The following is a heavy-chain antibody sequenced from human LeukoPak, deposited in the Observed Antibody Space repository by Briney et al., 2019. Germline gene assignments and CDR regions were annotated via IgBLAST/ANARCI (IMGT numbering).Heavy chain of an antibody. D-gene: IGHD3-3*01. J-gene: IGHJ4*02. CDR2: IYPGDSDT. Sequence: GESLKISCKGSGYSFTSYWIGWVRQMPGKGLEWMGIIYPGDSDTRYSPSFQGQVTISADKSISTAYLQWSSLKASDTAMYYCARGRYDFWSGYRRYLDYWGQGTLVTVSS. V-gene: IGHV5-51*01. CDR1: GYSFTSYW. CDR3: ARGRYDFWSGYRRYLDY.